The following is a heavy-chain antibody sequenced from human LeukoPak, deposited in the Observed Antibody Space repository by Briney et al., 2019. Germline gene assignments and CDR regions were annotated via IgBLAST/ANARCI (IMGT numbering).Heavy chain of an antibody. Sequence: ASVKVSCKASGYTFTSYGISWVRQAPGQGLEWMGWISAYNGNTNYAQKLQGRVTMTTDTSTSTAYMELRSLRSDDTAVYYCARSYYYDSSGYYFDWGQGTPVTVSS. CDR1: GYTFTSYG. CDR2: ISAYNGNT. D-gene: IGHD3-22*01. J-gene: IGHJ4*02. V-gene: IGHV1-18*01. CDR3: ARSYYYDSSGYYFD.